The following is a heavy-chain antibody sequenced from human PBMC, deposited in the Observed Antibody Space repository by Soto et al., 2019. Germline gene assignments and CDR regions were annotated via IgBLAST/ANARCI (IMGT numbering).Heavy chain of an antibody. V-gene: IGHV3-7*03. CDR2: IKQDGSEK. Sequence: EVQLVESGGGLVQPGGSLRLSCAASGFTFSSYWMTWVRQAPGKGLEWVANIKQDGSEKYYVDSVKGRFTISRDNAKNSLYLQMNSLRAEDTAVYYGATGSVYNVLDYWGQGTLVTVSS. J-gene: IGHJ4*02. D-gene: IGHD3-10*01. CDR3: ATGSVYNVLDY. CDR1: GFTFSSYW.